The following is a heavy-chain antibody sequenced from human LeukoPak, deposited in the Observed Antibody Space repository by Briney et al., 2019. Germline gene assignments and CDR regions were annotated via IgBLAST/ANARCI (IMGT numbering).Heavy chain of an antibody. V-gene: IGHV3-23*01. J-gene: IGHJ4*02. CDR3: AKRVAAAGRTYYFDY. Sequence: GGSLRLSCAASGFTFSSHAMSWVRQAPGKGLEWVSVIGTSISDTYYADSVKGRFTISRDNSKNTVYLQVNSLRAEDTAVYYCAKRVAAAGRTYYFDYWGQGTLAIVSS. CDR2: IGTSISDT. D-gene: IGHD6-13*01. CDR1: GFTFSSHA.